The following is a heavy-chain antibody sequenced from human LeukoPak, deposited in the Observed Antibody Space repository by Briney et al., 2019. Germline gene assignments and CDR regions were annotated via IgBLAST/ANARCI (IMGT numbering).Heavy chain of an antibody. Sequence: SETLSLTCTVSGGSISSSSYFWGWIRQPPGKGLEWIGSIYYSGSTYYNPSLKCRVTISVDTSKNQFSLKLSSVTAADTAVYYCARGVSARFDPWGQGTLVTVSS. V-gene: IGHV4-39*07. J-gene: IGHJ5*02. CDR1: GGSISSSSYF. CDR2: IYYSGST. CDR3: ARGVSARFDP.